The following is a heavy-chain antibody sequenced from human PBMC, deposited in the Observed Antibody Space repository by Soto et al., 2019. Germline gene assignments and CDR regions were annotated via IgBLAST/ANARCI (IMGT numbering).Heavy chain of an antibody. D-gene: IGHD5-18*01. CDR1: GGSFSGYY. V-gene: IGHV4-34*01. CDR3: ARVPGVPDTATVTHNYYDYGMDV. J-gene: IGHJ6*02. Sequence: PSATLSLTCAVSGGSFSGYYWSWIRQPPGKGLEWIGEINHSGSTNYNPSLKSRVTISVDTSKTQFSLKLSSVTAADKAVYYCARVPGVPDTATVTHNYYDYGMDVWGQGTTVTVSS. CDR2: INHSGST.